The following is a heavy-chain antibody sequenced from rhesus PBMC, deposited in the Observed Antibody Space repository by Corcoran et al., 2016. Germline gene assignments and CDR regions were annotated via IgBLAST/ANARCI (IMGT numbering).Heavy chain of an antibody. Sequence: QVQLQESGPGLVKPSETLSLTCTVSGGSLSGYYWSWICQPPGKGLEWIGNIDVYSAGTNYNPSLKSRVTISKDTSKSQFSLKVSSVTAADTAVYYCAKGRIQYVYWGQGVLVTVSS. V-gene: IGHV4-81*01. CDR1: GGSLSGYY. CDR3: AKGRIQYVY. J-gene: IGHJ4*01. D-gene: IGHD4-23*01. CDR2: IDVYSAGT.